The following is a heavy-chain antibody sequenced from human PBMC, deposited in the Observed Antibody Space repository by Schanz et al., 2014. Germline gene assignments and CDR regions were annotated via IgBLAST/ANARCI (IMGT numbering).Heavy chain of an antibody. V-gene: IGHV3-11*01. CDR2: ISRDGTTS. CDR3: ARENLNWEAFDI. CDR1: GFSFSDYG. D-gene: IGHD7-27*01. J-gene: IGHJ3*02. Sequence: QVQLVESGGGVVQPGRSLRLSCAGSGFSFSDYGMHWVRQAPGRGLEWVSYISRDGTTSYYADSVKGRFTISRDNAKNSLYLEMTSLRGEDTAVYYCARENLNWEAFDIWGQGTVVTVSS.